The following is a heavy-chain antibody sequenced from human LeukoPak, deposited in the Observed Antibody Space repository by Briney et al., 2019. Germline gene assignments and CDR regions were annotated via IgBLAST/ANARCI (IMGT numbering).Heavy chain of an antibody. CDR3: ARVRMGEWRRGVGATDYFDY. J-gene: IGHJ4*02. Sequence: ASVKVSCKASGYTFTSYDINWVRQATGQGLEWMGWMNPNSGNTGYAQKFQGRVTITRNTSISTAYMELSSLRSEDTAVYYCARVRMGEWRRGVGATDYFDYWGQGTLVTVSS. CDR1: GYTFTSYD. V-gene: IGHV1-8*03. CDR2: MNPNSGNT. D-gene: IGHD1-26*01.